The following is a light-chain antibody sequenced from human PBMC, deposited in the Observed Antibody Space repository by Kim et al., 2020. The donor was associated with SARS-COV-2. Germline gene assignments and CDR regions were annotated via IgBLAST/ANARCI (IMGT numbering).Light chain of an antibody. CDR2: VNRDGSH. V-gene: IGLV4-69*01. Sequence: GASVRVTCPRGGGTNFYAHACDHQQPERGPHFLLKVNRDGSHYRGDGIPDRFSGSSSESERYLTISNLQSDDEADYYCQTWGTPVVFGGGTQLTVL. CDR3: QTWGTPVV. J-gene: IGLJ2*01. CDR1: GGTNFYA.